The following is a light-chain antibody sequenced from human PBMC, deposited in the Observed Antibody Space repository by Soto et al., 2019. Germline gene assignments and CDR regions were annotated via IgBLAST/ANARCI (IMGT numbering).Light chain of an antibody. V-gene: IGKV3-11*01. CDR2: DAS. Sequence: EIVLTQSPATLSLSPGERATLYCRASQSVSSSLAWYQQKPGQAPRLLIYDASNRATGIPVRFSGGGSGTDFTLTISSLEPGDFAVYYCQQRSNWPGTFGQGTKVDIK. J-gene: IGKJ1*01. CDR3: QQRSNWPGT. CDR1: QSVSSS.